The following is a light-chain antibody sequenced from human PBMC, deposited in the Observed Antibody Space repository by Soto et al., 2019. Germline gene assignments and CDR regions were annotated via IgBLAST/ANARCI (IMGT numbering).Light chain of an antibody. CDR3: CSYTVSGTYV. J-gene: IGLJ1*01. CDR2: EVS. Sequence: QSVLTQPASVSGSPGQSITISCTGTSSDVGGYNYVSSHQQHPGKAPKLMIYEVSNRPSGVSNRFSGSKSGNTASLTISGLQAEDEADYYCCSYTVSGTYVFGTGTKVTVL. V-gene: IGLV2-14*01. CDR1: SSDVGGYNY.